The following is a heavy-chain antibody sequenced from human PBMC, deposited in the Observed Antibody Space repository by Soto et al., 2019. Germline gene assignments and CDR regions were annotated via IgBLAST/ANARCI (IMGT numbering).Heavy chain of an antibody. V-gene: IGHV1-46*01. CDR3: ASEAYYYGSGSYYSPDYYGMDV. CDR1: GYTFTSYY. J-gene: IGHJ6*02. D-gene: IGHD3-10*01. Sequence: QVQLVQSGAEVKKPGASVKVSCKASGYTFTSYYTHWVRQAPGQGLEWMGIINPSGGSTSYAQTFQGRVTMTRDTSTSTVYMELSSLRSEDTAVYYCASEAYYYGSGSYYSPDYYGMDVWGQGTTVTVSS. CDR2: INPSGGST.